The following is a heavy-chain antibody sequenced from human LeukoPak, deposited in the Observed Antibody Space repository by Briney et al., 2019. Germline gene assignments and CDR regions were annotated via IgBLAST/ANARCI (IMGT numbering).Heavy chain of an antibody. CDR2: IDHSGST. Sequence: SETLSLTCAVYGGSFSGYYCSWIRQPPGKGLEWIWEIDHSGSTNYNPSLKSRVTISVDTSKKQFSLTLSSVTGADTAVYYCARSIEVVVITPFDYWGQGTLVTVSS. D-gene: IGHD3-22*01. J-gene: IGHJ4*02. CDR3: ARSIEVVVITPFDY. CDR1: GGSFSGYY. V-gene: IGHV4-34*01.